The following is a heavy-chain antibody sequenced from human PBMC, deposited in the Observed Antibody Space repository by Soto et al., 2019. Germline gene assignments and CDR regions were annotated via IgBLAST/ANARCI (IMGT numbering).Heavy chain of an antibody. J-gene: IGHJ4*02. Sequence: QVQLVESGGGVVQPGRSLRLSCAASGFTFSSYGMHWVRQAPGKGLEWVAVISYDGSNKYYADSVKVRFTISRDNSKNTLYLQMNSLRAEDTAVYYCAKGADSSGYYNFDYWGQGTLVTVSS. CDR2: ISYDGSNK. D-gene: IGHD3-22*01. CDR1: GFTFSSYG. V-gene: IGHV3-30*18. CDR3: AKGADSSGYYNFDY.